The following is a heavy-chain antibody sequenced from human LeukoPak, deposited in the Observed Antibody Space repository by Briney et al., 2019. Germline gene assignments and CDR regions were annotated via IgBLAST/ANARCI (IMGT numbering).Heavy chain of an antibody. V-gene: IGHV1-69*13. CDR2: ISPIFGTA. J-gene: IGHJ4*02. Sequence: ASVKVSCKASGGTFSSYAISWVRQAPGQGLEWMGGISPIFGTANYAQKFQGRVTSTADESTSTAYMELTSLRSEDTAVYYCARDRPDYYDSSGYPFDYWGQGTLVTVSS. CDR1: GGTFSSYA. CDR3: ARDRPDYYDSSGYPFDY. D-gene: IGHD3-22*01.